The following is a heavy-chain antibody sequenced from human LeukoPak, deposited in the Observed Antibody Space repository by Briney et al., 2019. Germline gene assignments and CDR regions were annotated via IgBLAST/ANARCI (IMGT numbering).Heavy chain of an antibody. Sequence: GGSLRLSCAASGFTFSCCGMHWVRQAPGKGLEWVAVISYDGSNKYYADSVKGRFTISRDNSKNTLYLQMNSLRAEDTAVYYCAELGITMIGGVWGKGTTVTISS. D-gene: IGHD3-10*02. CDR1: GFTFSCCG. J-gene: IGHJ6*04. CDR2: ISYDGSNK. CDR3: AELGITMIGGV. V-gene: IGHV3-30*18.